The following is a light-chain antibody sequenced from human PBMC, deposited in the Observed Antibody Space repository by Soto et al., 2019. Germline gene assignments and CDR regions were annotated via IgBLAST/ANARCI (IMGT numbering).Light chain of an antibody. CDR3: MQGTHWPPVT. J-gene: IGKJ4*01. Sequence: DVVMTQSPLSLPVTLGQPASISCRSSQSLGSSDENTYLSWYQQRPGQSPRRLIYKVSNRDSGVPDRFSGSGSGSDFTLKISRVEAEDVGVYYCMQGTHWPPVTFGGGTKVEIK. V-gene: IGKV2-30*01. CDR2: KVS. CDR1: QSLGSSDENTY.